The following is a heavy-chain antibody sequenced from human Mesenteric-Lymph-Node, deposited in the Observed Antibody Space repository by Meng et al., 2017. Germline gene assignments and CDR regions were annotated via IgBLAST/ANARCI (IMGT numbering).Heavy chain of an antibody. Sequence: GESLKISCVASGFTFRTYWMSWLRQAPGKGLEWVANISPNGGEKYSIDSVKGRFTISRDNAKNSLYLEMNNLRAEDTAVYYCARDRCSSTSCYVGGWFDPWGQGTLVTVSS. CDR2: ISPNGGEK. J-gene: IGHJ5*02. CDR3: ARDRCSSTSCYVGGWFDP. V-gene: IGHV3-7*01. CDR1: GFTFRTYW. D-gene: IGHD2-2*01.